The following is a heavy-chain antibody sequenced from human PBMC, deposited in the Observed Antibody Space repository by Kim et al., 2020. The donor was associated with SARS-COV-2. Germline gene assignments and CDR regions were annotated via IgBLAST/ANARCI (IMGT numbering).Heavy chain of an antibody. J-gene: IGHJ6*02. D-gene: IGHD1-26*01. V-gene: IGHV5-10-1*01. Sequence: GESLKISCKGSGYSFTSYWISWVRQMPGKGLEWMGRIDPSDSYTNYSPSFQGHVTISADKSISTAYLQWSSLKASDTAMYYCARQTWEQHLYYYYGMDVWGQGTTVTVSS. CDR2: IDPSDSYT. CDR1: GYSFTSYW. CDR3: ARQTWEQHLYYYYGMDV.